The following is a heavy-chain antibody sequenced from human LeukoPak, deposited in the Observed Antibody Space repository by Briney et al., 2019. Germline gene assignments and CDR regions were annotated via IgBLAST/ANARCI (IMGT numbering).Heavy chain of an antibody. CDR3: ARDLEGPGGSCYCDAFDI. D-gene: IGHD2-15*01. V-gene: IGHV1-69*05. CDR1: GGTFSSYA. J-gene: IGHJ3*02. Sequence: SVKVSCKASGGTFSSYAISWVRQAPGQGLEWRGGIIPIFGTANYAQKFQGRVTITTDESTSTAYMELSSLRSEDTAVYYCARDLEGPGGSCYCDAFDIWGQGTMVTVSS. CDR2: IIPIFGTA.